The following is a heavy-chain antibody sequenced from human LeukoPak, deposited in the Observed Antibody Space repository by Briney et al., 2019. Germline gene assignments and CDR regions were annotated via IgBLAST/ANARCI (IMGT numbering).Heavy chain of an antibody. J-gene: IGHJ3*02. Sequence: SQTLSLTCTVSGGSISSGGYYWSWIRQHPGKGLEWIGYIYYSGSTYYNPSLKSRVTISVDTSKNQFSLKLSSVTAADTAVYYCARDSADCSGGSCYHIRGAFDIWGQGTMVTVSS. D-gene: IGHD2-15*01. V-gene: IGHV4-31*03. CDR1: GGSISSGGYY. CDR3: ARDSADCSGGSCYHIRGAFDI. CDR2: IYYSGST.